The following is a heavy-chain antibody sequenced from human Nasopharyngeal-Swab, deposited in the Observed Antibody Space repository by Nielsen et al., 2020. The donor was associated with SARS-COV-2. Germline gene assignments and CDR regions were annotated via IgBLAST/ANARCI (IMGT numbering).Heavy chain of an antibody. CDR2: IRDKANSYAT. V-gene: IGHV3-73*01. CDR1: GFTFSGSA. D-gene: IGHD3-10*01. J-gene: IGHJ6*03. Sequence: GGSLRLSCAASGFTFSGSAMHWVRQASGKGLEWVGRIRDKANSYATAYAASVKGRFTISRDDSKNTAYLQLNSLRAEDTAIYYCAKRVAGKYYYMDVWGKGTTVTVSS. CDR3: AKRVAGKYYYMDV.